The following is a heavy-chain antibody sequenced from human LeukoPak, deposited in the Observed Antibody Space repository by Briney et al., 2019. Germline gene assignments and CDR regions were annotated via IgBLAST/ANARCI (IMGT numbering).Heavy chain of an antibody. Sequence: SETVSLTCRVSGGSVSSDSYYWSWIRQPPGQGLEWIGYIHNSGSTKYNASLKSRLTISVDTSKNQFSLEVTSVTAADTAVYYCARTNYGDYNWFDPWGQGTLVTVSS. V-gene: IGHV4-61*01. J-gene: IGHJ5*02. CDR3: ARTNYGDYNWFDP. CDR1: GGSVSSDSYY. D-gene: IGHD4-17*01. CDR2: IHNSGST.